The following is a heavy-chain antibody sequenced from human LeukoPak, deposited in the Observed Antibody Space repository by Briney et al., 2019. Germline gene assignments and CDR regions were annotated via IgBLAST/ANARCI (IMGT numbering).Heavy chain of an antibody. J-gene: IGHJ4*02. CDR1: GFTFSSYA. CDR2: ISGSGGST. V-gene: IGHV3-23*01. Sequence: GGSLRLSCAASGFTFSSYAMSWVRQAPGKGLEWVSAISGSGGSTYYADSVKGRFTISRDNSKNTLYLQMNSLRAEDTAVYYCLKDGDDSGSYLVYWGQGTLVTVSS. D-gene: IGHD1-26*01. CDR3: LKDGDDSGSYLVY.